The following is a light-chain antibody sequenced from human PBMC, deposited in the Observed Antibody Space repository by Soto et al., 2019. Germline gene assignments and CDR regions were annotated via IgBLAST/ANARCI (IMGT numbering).Light chain of an antibody. Sequence: DIQLTQSPSFLSASVGDRVTITCRASQSIASYLAWYQQKPGKAPNLLIYASSTLQSGVPSRFSGSGSGTEFPLTISRLQPEDFATYYCQQLNSYPLTFGGGTKVEIK. CDR3: QQLNSYPLT. CDR1: QSIASY. CDR2: ASS. J-gene: IGKJ4*01. V-gene: IGKV1-9*01.